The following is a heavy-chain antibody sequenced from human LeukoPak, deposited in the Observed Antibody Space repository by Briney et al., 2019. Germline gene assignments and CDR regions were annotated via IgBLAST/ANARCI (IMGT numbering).Heavy chain of an antibody. D-gene: IGHD2-15*01. CDR2: ICAVNGDA. V-gene: IGHV1-18*01. J-gene: IGHJ4*02. CDR1: GYNFVNYG. CDR3: ARDYKSSCSGATCLYFDY. Sequence: GASVKVSXKTSGYNFVNYGVSWVRQAPGQGLEWMGWICAVNGDANSAHKFRGRLSMTMDTSTSTAYMELRSLRSDDTALYFCARDYKSSCSGATCLYFDYWGQGTLVTVSS.